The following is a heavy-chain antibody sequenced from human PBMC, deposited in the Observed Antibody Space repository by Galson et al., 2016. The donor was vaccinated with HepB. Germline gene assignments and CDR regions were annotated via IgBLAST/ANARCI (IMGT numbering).Heavy chain of an antibody. J-gene: IGHJ4*02. CDR1: GFTFHDHA. V-gene: IGHV3-9*01. D-gene: IGHD4-17*01. CDR3: AKDGGDDWTTAKPDY. CDR2: ISWNSRNI. Sequence: SLRLSCAASGFTFHDHAMHWVRQTPGKGLEWVSGISWNSRNIGYADSVKGRFTISRDNAKNSVFLQMNSLRPEDTALYYCAKDGGDDWTTAKPDYWGQGTLVAVSS.